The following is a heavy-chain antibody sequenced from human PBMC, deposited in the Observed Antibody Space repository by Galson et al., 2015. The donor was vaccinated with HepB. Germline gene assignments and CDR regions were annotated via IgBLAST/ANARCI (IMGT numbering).Heavy chain of an antibody. CDR3: ARAVNYDFWSGYYLGSYFDY. Sequence: TLSLTCAVSGGSISSGGYSWSWIRQPPGKGLEWIGYIYHSGSTYYNPSLKSRVTISVDRSKNQFSLKLSSVTAADTAVYYCARAVNYDFWSGYYLGSYFDYWGQGTLVTVSS. V-gene: IGHV4-30-2*01. CDR2: IYHSGST. CDR1: GGSISSGGYS. J-gene: IGHJ4*02. D-gene: IGHD3-3*01.